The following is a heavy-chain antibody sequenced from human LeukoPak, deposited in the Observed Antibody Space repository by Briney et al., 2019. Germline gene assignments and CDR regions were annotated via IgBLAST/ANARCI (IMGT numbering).Heavy chain of an antibody. Sequence: SETLSLTCSVSSGFISSYYWTWIRQSPGKGLEWIGYIYYTGSTSYNPSLQSRVTISVDTSKNQFSLRLNSVTAADTAVYYCARLHHDYGSGTYGGAYNYYMDVWGKGTTVTVSS. V-gene: IGHV4-59*01. D-gene: IGHD3-10*01. CDR1: SGFISSYY. J-gene: IGHJ6*03. CDR3: ARLHHDYGSGTYGGAYNYYMDV. CDR2: IYYTGST.